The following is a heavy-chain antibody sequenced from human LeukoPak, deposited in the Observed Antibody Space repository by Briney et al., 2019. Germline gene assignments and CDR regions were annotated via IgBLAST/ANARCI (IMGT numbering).Heavy chain of an antibody. J-gene: IGHJ6*03. V-gene: IGHV3-48*04. CDR1: GFTFSSYS. CDR3: ARVVEATRPYMDV. CDR2: ISSSSSII. D-gene: IGHD2-15*01. Sequence: PGGSLRLSCAASGFTFSSYSMNWVRQAPGKGLEWVSYISSSSSIIYYVDSVKGRFTISRDNAKNSLYLQMNSLRAEDTDVYYCARVVEATRPYMDVWGKGTTVTVSS.